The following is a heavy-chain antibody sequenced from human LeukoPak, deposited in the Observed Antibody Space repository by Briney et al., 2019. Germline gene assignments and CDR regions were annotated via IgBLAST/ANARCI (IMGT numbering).Heavy chain of an antibody. J-gene: IGHJ4*02. Sequence: PSETLSLTCTVSGGSISSYYWSWIRQPPGKGLEWIGYIYYSGSTNYNPSLKSRVTISVDTSKNQFSLKLSSVTAADTAVYYCARERVRVVYGSGSPYYFDYWGQGTLVTVSS. V-gene: IGHV4-59*01. CDR1: GGSISSYY. D-gene: IGHD3-10*01. CDR2: IYYSGST. CDR3: ARERVRVVYGSGSPYYFDY.